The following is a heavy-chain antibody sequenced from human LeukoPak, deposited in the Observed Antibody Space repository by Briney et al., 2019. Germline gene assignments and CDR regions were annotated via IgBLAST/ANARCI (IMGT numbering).Heavy chain of an antibody. V-gene: IGHV6-1*01. Sequence: SQTLSLTCAISGDSVSSISAAWNWIRQSPSRGLEWLGRTYYRSKWYNDYAVSVKSRITINPDTSKNQFSLQLNSVTPEDTAVYYCARGLVGATFYYYYYMDVWGKGTTVTVSS. CDR1: GDSVSSISAA. D-gene: IGHD1-26*01. CDR3: ARGLVGATFYYYYYMDV. J-gene: IGHJ6*03. CDR2: TYYRSKWYN.